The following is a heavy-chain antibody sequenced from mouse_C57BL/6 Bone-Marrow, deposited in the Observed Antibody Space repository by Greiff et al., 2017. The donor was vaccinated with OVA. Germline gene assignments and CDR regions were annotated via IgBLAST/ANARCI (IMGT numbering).Heavy chain of an antibody. CDR3: TRLLDAMDY. CDR2: ISSGGDYI. V-gene: IGHV5-9-1*02. CDR1: GFTFSSYA. D-gene: IGHD2-1*01. J-gene: IGHJ4*01. Sequence: EVQVVESGAGLVKPGGSLKLSCAASGFTFSSYAMSWVRQTPEKRLEWVAYISSGGDYIYYADTVKGRFTISRDNARNTLYLQMSSLKYEDTAMYYCTRLLDAMDYWGQGNSVTVSS.